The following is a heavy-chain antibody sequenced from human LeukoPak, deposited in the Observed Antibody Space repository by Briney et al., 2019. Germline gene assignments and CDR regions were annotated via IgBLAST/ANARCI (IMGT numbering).Heavy chain of an antibody. CDR1: GGSISSYY. V-gene: IGHV4-59*01. D-gene: IGHD6-13*01. Sequence: SSETLSLTCTVSGGSISSYYWSWIRQPPGKGLECIGYIYYSGSTNYNPSLKSRVTISVDTSKNQFSLKLSSVTAADTAVYYCARYGSSWYPRGSAAFDYWGQGTLVTVSS. CDR2: IYYSGST. CDR3: ARYGSSWYPRGSAAFDY. J-gene: IGHJ4*02.